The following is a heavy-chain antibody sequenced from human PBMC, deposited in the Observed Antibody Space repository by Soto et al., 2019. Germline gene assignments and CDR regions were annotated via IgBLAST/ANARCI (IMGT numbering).Heavy chain of an antibody. CDR2: ISGGGDTT. J-gene: IGHJ4*02. Sequence: EVQLLESGGGLVQPGGSLRLSCAASGFTFNNYAMSWVRQAPGKGLEWVSAISGGGDTTSYADSVKGRFTVSRDGSKNTLYLQMNSLRAEDTAVYYCPKGRGGSGSLTPRVDFWGQGTLVTVSS. V-gene: IGHV3-23*01. CDR3: PKGRGGSGSLTPRVDF. CDR1: GFTFNNYA. D-gene: IGHD3-10*01.